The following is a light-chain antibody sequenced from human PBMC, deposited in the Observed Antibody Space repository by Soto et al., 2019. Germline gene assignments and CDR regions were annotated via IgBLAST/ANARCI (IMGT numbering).Light chain of an antibody. CDR2: EAS. CDR3: HQYGSSAWT. CDR1: QSVRSY. J-gene: IGKJ1*01. V-gene: IGKV3-20*01. Sequence: TVLRRLAATRTFSPSERHTLSFRASQSVRSYLAWYQQKPGQAPRLLIYEASSRATGIPDRFSGSGSGTDFTLTISSLEPEDFAVYSCHQYGSSAWTFGQGTKVDI.